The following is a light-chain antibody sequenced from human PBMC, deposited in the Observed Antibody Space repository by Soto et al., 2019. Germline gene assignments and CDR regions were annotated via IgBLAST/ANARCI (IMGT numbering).Light chain of an antibody. CDR2: DVN. J-gene: IGLJ2*01. Sequence: QSALTQPASVSGSPGQSITISCTGTRSDIGAYNFVSWYQQHPGEVPKLILYDVNVRPSGVSNRLSGSKSGNTASLTISGLQAEDEADYYCTSWTTSTTMIFGGGTKLTFL. CDR1: RSDIGAYNF. CDR3: TSWTTSTTMI. V-gene: IGLV2-14*03.